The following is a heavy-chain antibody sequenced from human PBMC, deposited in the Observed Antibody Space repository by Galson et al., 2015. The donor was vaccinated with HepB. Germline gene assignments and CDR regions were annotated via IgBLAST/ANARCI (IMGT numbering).Heavy chain of an antibody. CDR3: AGTYCSSTSCYEAGLDY. D-gene: IGHD2-2*01. V-gene: IGHV3-48*01. CDR1: GFTFSSYS. Sequence: SLRLSCAASGFTFSSYSMNWVRQAPGKGLEWVSYISSSSSTIYYADSVKGRFTISRDNAKNSLYLQMNSLRAEDTAVYYCAGTYCSSTSCYEAGLDYWGQGTLVTVSS. CDR2: ISSSSSTI. J-gene: IGHJ4*02.